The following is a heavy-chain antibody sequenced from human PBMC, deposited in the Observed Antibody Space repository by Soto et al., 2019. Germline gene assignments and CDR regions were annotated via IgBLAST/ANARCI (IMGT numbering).Heavy chain of an antibody. CDR1: GYTFTSYG. Sequence: QVQLVQSGAEVKKPGASVKVSCKASGYTFTSYGISWVRQAPGQGLEWMGWISAYNGNTNYAQKLQGRVTMTTDTSTSTAYMELRSLSSDDTAVYYCARVGHTVTTPDEAYYYYGMDVWGQGTTVTVSS. D-gene: IGHD4-17*01. CDR3: ARVGHTVTTPDEAYYYYGMDV. J-gene: IGHJ6*02. CDR2: ISAYNGNT. V-gene: IGHV1-18*01.